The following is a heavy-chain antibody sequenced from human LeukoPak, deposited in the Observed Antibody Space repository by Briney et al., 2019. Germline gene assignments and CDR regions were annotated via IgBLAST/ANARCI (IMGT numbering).Heavy chain of an antibody. V-gene: IGHV1-46*03. CDR1: GYTFTSYY. CDR3: ARDRCSGWYVDY. CDR2: INPSGGST. Sequence: ASVTVSCKASGYTFTSYYMHWVRQAPGQGLEWMGIINPSGGSTSYAQKFQGRVTMTRDTSTSTVYMELSSLRSEDTAVYYCARDRCSGWYVDYWGQGTLVTVSS. D-gene: IGHD6-19*01. J-gene: IGHJ4*02.